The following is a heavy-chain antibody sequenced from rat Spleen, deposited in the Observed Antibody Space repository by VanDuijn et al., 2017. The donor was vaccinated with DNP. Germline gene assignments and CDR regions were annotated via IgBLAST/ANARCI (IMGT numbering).Heavy chain of an antibody. CDR3: TREGNG. D-gene: IGHD1-11*01. V-gene: IGHV5-25*01. CDR1: GFTFSNYY. CDR2: ISTGGGNT. Sequence: EVQLVESGGGLVQPGRSMKLSCAASGFTFSNYYMAWVRQAPTKGLAWVASISTGGGNTYYRDSVKGRFTISRDNAKSTLYLQMDSLRSEDTATYYCTREGNGWGQGVMVTVSS. J-gene: IGHJ2*01.